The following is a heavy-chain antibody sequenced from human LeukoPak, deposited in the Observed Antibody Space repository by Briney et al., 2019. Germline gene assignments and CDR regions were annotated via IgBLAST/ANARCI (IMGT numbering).Heavy chain of an antibody. V-gene: IGHV3-48*01. Sequence: GESLRLSCAATGVTFSGYSMNWARQAPGKGLEWVSYISSSSSTIYYADSVKGRFTISRDNAKNILYLQMNSLRVEDTAVYYCAGAGSLWCGESWMDVWGPGTTVTVSS. J-gene: IGHJ6*02. CDR2: ISSSSSTI. CDR3: AGAGSLWCGESWMDV. CDR1: GVTFSGYS. D-gene: IGHD3-10*01.